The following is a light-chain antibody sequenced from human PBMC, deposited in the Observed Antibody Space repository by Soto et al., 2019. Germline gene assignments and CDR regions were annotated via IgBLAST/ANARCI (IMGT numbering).Light chain of an antibody. CDR3: QQYLSYPYT. CDR2: AAA. Sequence: AIRMTQSPSSISASTGDRVTITCRASQGISSFLAWYQQKPGKAPKLLIYAAATLQRGAPSRFSASGSGTDFTLTISRLQSEDFATYFCQQYLSYPYTFVQWTKLEI. J-gene: IGKJ2*01. CDR1: QGISSF. V-gene: IGKV1-8*01.